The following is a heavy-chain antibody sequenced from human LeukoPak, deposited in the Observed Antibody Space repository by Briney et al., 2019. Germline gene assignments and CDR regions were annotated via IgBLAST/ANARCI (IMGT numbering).Heavy chain of an antibody. CDR3: TRGGELMNF. Sequence: TSETLSLTCTVSGASVSSGNYYWTWIRQPAGKGLEWIGRIYTSGSTNYSPSLKSRVTISIDASKNQFSLRLSPVTAADTAVYYCTRGGELMNFWGQGTLVTVSS. CDR1: GASVSSGNYY. CDR2: IYTSGST. D-gene: IGHD1-26*01. V-gene: IGHV4-61*02. J-gene: IGHJ4*02.